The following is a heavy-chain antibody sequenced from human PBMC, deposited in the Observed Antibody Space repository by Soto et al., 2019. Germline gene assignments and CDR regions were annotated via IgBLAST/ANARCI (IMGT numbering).Heavy chain of an antibody. D-gene: IGHD6-13*01. CDR2: ISDDGDNR. J-gene: IGHJ5*02. CDR1: GFTFSTYT. V-gene: IGHV3-30-3*01. Sequence: QVQLVESGGDVVQPGRSLRLSCTASGFTFSTYTMHWVRQSPGKGLEWLAFISDDGDNRYYAESVRGRFTISRDNSKNTLSLQMDRLRPEDTAVYYCARDGPIAAAGNNWFDPWGQGTLVTVSS. CDR3: ARDGPIAAAGNNWFDP.